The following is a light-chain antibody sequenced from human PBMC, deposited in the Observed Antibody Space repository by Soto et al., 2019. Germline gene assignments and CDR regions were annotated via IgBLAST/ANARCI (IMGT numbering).Light chain of an antibody. J-gene: IGKJ5*01. Sequence: EIVMTQSPATLSVSPGERATLSCRASQSVSSNLAWYQQKPGQAPRLLIYGASTGATGVPARFSGSGSGTEFTLTFSSLQSEDFAVYYCQQYNNWPLTFGQGTRLEIK. V-gene: IGKV3-15*01. CDR2: GAS. CDR3: QQYNNWPLT. CDR1: QSVSSN.